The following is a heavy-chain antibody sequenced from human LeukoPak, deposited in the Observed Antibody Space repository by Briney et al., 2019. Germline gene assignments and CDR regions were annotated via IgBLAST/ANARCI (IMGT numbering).Heavy chain of an antibody. J-gene: IGHJ5*02. CDR3: ARAKYYDFWSGYYFGAGDWFDP. D-gene: IGHD3-3*01. Sequence: ASVKVSCKASGYTFIGYYMHWVRQAPGQGLEWMGRINLKSGSTNYAQKFQGWVTMTRDTSISTAYMELSRLRSDDTAVYYCARAKYYDFWSGYYFGAGDWFDPWGQGTLVTVSS. V-gene: IGHV1-2*04. CDR1: GYTFIGYY. CDR2: INLKSGST.